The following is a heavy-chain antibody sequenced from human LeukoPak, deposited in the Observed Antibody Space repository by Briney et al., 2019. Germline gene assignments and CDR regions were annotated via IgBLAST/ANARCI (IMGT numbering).Heavy chain of an antibody. V-gene: IGHV3-21*01. Sequence: GSLRLSCAASGFTFSSYSMNWVRQAPGKGLEWVSSISSSSSYIYYADSVKGRFTISRDNAKNSLYLQMNSLRAEDTAVYYCARDCTLYSNYGCFDYWGQGILVTVSS. CDR1: GFTFSSYS. D-gene: IGHD4-11*01. J-gene: IGHJ4*02. CDR2: ISSSSSYI. CDR3: ARDCTLYSNYGCFDY.